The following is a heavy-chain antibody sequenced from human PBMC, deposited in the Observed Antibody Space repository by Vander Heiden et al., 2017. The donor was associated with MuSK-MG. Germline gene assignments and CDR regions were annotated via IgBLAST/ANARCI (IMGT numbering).Heavy chain of an antibody. D-gene: IGHD3-22*01. CDR2: IYTSGST. CDR3: ARGNWVIVVPNISRGLWFDP. V-gene: IGHV4-61*02. Sequence: QVQLQESGPRLVKPSQTLSLTCTVSCGSISSGSFYWGWIRQPAGKGLEWIGRIYTSGSTNYNPSIKRRVTRAVDTSKIQFSLKRSSVTAAETAVYQCARGNWVIVVPNISRGLWFDPWGQGTMVTVCS. CDR1: CGSISSGSFY. J-gene: IGHJ5*02.